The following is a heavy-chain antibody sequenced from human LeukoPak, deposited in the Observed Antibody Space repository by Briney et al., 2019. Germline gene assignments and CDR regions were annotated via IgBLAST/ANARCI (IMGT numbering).Heavy chain of an antibody. CDR1: GFTFSRYA. D-gene: IGHD3-9*01. J-gene: IGHJ4*02. V-gene: IGHV3-23*01. Sequence: GGSLRLFCAASGFTFSRYAMSWVRQAPGKGLEWVSTISGSGGSTYYADSVKGRFTISRDNSKNTLYLQMNSLRAEDTAVYYCAKVGGTYDILPGSPHYFHCWARKTRVSVSS. CDR2: ISGSGGST. CDR3: AKVGGTYDILPGSPHYFHC.